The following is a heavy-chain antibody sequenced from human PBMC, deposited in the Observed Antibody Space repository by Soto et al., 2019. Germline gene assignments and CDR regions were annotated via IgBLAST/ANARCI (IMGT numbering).Heavy chain of an antibody. CDR3: ARDGQLVFDY. CDR1: GFTFSSYA. CDR2: ISYDGSNK. D-gene: IGHD6-6*01. V-gene: IGHV3-30-3*01. J-gene: IGHJ4*02. Sequence: PGGSLRLSYAASGFTFSSYAMHWVRQAPGKGLEWVAVISYDGSNKYYADSVKGRFTISRDNSKNTLYLQMNSLRAEDTAVYYCARDGQLVFDYWGQGTLVTVSS.